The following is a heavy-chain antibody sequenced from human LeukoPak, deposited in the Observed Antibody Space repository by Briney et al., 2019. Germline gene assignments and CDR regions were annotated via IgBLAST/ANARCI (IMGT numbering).Heavy chain of an antibody. Sequence: SETLSLTCTVSGDSISSYYWTWIRQPAGKGLEWIGRIYTSGSSNYNPSLKSRVTMSVDTSKNQFSLKLSSVTAADTAVYYCARGQSSGYYGYYFDYWGQGTLVTVSS. V-gene: IGHV4-4*07. CDR1: GDSISSYY. J-gene: IGHJ4*02. CDR2: IYTSGSS. D-gene: IGHD3-22*01. CDR3: ARGQSSGYYGYYFDY.